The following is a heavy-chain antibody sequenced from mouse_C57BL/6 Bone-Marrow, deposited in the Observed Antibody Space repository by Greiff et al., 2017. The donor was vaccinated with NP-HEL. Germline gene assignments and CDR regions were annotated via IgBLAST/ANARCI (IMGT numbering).Heavy chain of an antibody. D-gene: IGHD1-1*01. CDR2: INPSSGYT. J-gene: IGHJ2*01. Sequence: QVQLQQSGAVLAKPGASVKLSCKASGYTFTSYWMHWVKQRPGQGLEWIGYINPSSGYTKYNQKFQDKATLTADKSSTTAYMQLSSLTYEDSAVYYCARRGITTVVGETDYFDYWGQGTTLTVSS. CDR3: ARRGITTVVGETDYFDY. CDR1: GYTFTSYW. V-gene: IGHV1-7*01.